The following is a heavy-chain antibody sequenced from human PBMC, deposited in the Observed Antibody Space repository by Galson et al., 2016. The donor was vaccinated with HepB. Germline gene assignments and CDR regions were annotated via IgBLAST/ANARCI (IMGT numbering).Heavy chain of an antibody. J-gene: IGHJ4*02. CDR3: ARRVNSWSHHDY. D-gene: IGHD6-13*01. V-gene: IGHV5-51*01. CDR2: IYPGDSDT. CDR1: GYTFSNYW. Sequence: QSGAEVKKPWESLRISCNGSGYTFSNYWIGWVRQMPGKGLEWMGVIYPGDSDTRYSPSFQGQVTISVDKSIATVYLQWSSLEALDTAIYFCARRVNSWSHHDYWGQGTLVTVSA.